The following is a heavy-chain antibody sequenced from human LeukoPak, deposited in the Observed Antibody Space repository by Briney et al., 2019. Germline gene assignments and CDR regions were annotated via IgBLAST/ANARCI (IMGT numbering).Heavy chain of an antibody. J-gene: IGHJ4*02. CDR3: ARESQWELLPFDY. V-gene: IGHV3-74*01. CDR1: GFTFSSYW. CDR2: INSDGSST. Sequence: GRSLRLSCAASGFTFSSYWMHWVRQAPGKGLVWVSRINSDGSSTSYADSVKGRFTISRDNAKNTLYLQMNSLRAEDTAVYYCARESQWELLPFDYWGQGTLVTVSS. D-gene: IGHD1-26*01.